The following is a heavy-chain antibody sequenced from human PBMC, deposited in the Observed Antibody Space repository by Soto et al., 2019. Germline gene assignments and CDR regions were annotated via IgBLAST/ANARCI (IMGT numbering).Heavy chain of an antibody. Sequence: QVQLQESGPGLVKPSETLSLTCTVSGGSISSYYWSWIRQPPGKGLEWIGYIYYSGSTNYNPSLQSRVTISVDTSKNQFSLKLSSVTAADTAVYYCARADYDYVWGSYRYHPNWFDPWGQGTLVTVSS. CDR1: GGSISSYY. CDR3: ARADYDYVWGSYRYHPNWFDP. D-gene: IGHD3-16*02. V-gene: IGHV4-59*01. CDR2: IYYSGST. J-gene: IGHJ5*02.